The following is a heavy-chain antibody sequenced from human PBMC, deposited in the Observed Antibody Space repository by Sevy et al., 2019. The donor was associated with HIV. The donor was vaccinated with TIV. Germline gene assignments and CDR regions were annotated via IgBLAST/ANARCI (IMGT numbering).Heavy chain of an antibody. CDR1: GGSITSLY. CDR2: IYYNGHI. V-gene: IGHV4-59*08. CDR3: AGENAWGRGYS. J-gene: IGHJ4*02. Sequence: SETLSLTCTVSGGSITSLYWNWIRQPPGKGLEWIANIYYNGHINYNPSLKSRFTLSIDTSKNQFSLRLSSVTAADTAMYYCAGENAWGRGYSWGQGTLVTVS. D-gene: IGHD1-26*01.